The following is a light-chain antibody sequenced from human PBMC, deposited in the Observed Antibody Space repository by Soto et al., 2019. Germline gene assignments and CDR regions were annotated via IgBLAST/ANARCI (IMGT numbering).Light chain of an antibody. V-gene: IGKV3-20*01. CDR1: QSVISGY. Sequence: EIVMTQSPATLSVSPGERATLSCGSSQSVISGYFAWYQQKPGQAPRLLIYAASSRATGIPDRFSGSGSGTDSTLTISRLEPEDFAVYYCQQYGTSPTFGQGTRLEIK. CDR3: QQYGTSPT. CDR2: AAS. J-gene: IGKJ5*01.